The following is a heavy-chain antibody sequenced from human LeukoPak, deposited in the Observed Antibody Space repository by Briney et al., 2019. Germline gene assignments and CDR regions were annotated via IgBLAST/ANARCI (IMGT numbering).Heavy chain of an antibody. CDR3: ARIGYYGSGSPSDY. CDR2: INHSGST. V-gene: IGHV4-34*01. D-gene: IGHD3-10*01. J-gene: IGHJ4*02. CDR1: GGSFSGYY. Sequence: SETLSLTCAVYGGSFSGYYWSWLRQPPGKGLEWIGEINHSGSTNYNPSLKSRVTISVDTSKNQFSLKLSSVTAADTAVYYCARIGYYGSGSPSDYWGQGTLVTVSS.